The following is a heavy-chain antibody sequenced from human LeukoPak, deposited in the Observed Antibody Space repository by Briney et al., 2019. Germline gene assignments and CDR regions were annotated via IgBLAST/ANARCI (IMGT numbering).Heavy chain of an antibody. V-gene: IGHV3-7*01. D-gene: IGHD3-22*01. CDR3: ARARDFYDSSGYYVYFDY. Sequence: GGSLRLSCAASGFTFSSYWMTWVRQAPGKGLEWVANIKQDGSEKYYVDPVKGRFTISRDNAKNSLYLQMNGLRAEDTAVYYCARARDFYDSSGYYVYFDYWGQGSLVTVSS. J-gene: IGHJ4*02. CDR1: GFTFSSYW. CDR2: IKQDGSEK.